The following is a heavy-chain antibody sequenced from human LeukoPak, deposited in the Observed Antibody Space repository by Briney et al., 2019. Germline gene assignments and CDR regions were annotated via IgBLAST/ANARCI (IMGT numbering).Heavy chain of an antibody. CDR2: INPNSGGT. J-gene: IGHJ4*02. CDR3: ARVRGSSRPVGRFDY. D-gene: IGHD6-6*01. V-gene: IGHV1-2*02. CDR1: GYTFTGYY. Sequence: ASVTVSCKASGYTFTGYYMHWVRQAPGQGLEWMGWINPNSGGTNYAQKFQGRVTMTRDTSISTAYMELSRLRSDDTAVYYCARVRGSSRPVGRFDYWGQGTLVTVSS.